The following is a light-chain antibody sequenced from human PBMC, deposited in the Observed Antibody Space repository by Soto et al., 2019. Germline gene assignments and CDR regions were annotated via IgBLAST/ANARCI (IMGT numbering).Light chain of an antibody. CDR3: CSHAGDNTYV. CDR1: SSAVGGYNY. J-gene: IGLJ1*01. V-gene: IGLV2-8*01. CDR2: EVT. Sequence: QSALTQPPSASGSPGQSVTISCTGTSSAVGGYNYVSWYQQHPGKAPKLMIYEVTKRPSGVPDRFSGSKSGNTASLTVSGLQAEDEADYFCCSHAGDNTYVFGTGTKGTVL.